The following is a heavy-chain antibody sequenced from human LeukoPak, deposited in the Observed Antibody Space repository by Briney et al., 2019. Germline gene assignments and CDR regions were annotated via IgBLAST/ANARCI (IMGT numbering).Heavy chain of an antibody. D-gene: IGHD3-3*01. CDR1: GGSISRGGYY. Sequence: SQTLSLTCTVSGGSISRGGYYWSWIRQHPGKGLEWVGDISYSGSTYYTTSLKSRVTISVDTSKNQFSLKLSSVTAADTAVYYCAAEEYYDFWSGYLESAAPGRFDPWGQGTLVTVSS. CDR2: ISYSGST. V-gene: IGHV4-31*03. J-gene: IGHJ5*02. CDR3: AAEEYYDFWSGYLESAAPGRFDP.